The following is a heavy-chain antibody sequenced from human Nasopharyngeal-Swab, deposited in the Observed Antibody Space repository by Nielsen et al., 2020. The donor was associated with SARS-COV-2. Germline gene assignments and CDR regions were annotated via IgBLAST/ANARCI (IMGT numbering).Heavy chain of an antibody. CDR3: ARGRGSSTSMIGY. CDR2: INGDGSSL. V-gene: IGHV3-74*01. J-gene: IGHJ4*02. D-gene: IGHD2/OR15-2a*01. CDR1: GFTFSNYR. Sequence: GESLKISCAASGFTFSNYRMHWVRQAPGKGLVWVSRINGDGSSLNYADFVKGRFTISTDNAKSTLYLEMNSLRAEETAVYYCARGRGSSTSMIGYWGQGTLVTVSS.